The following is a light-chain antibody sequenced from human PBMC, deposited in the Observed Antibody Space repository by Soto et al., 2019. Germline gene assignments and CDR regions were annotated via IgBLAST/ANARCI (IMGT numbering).Light chain of an antibody. CDR1: SSDIGGYRF. CDR2: EVS. V-gene: IGLV2-14*01. Sequence: QSALTQPASVSGSPGQSITISCSGTSSDIGGYRFVSWYQQHPGKAPKLMIYEVSNRPSGVSNRFSGSKSGTTASLTISGLQAEDEADYYCSSYTSTNTLVIFGGGTKVTVL. J-gene: IGLJ2*01. CDR3: SSYTSTNTLVI.